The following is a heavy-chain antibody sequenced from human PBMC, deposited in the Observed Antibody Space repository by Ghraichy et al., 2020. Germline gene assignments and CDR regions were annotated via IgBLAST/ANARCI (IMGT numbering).Heavy chain of an antibody. CDR1: GYTFSDHD. D-gene: IGHD2-21*01. J-gene: IGHJ6*02. CDR2: IKNKFNGYTT. CDR3: ARAAYSHGLDV. V-gene: IGHV3-72*01. Sequence: GGSLRLSCAAAGYTFSDHDMDWVRQAPGTGLEWVARIKNKFNGYTTEYAASVQGRFTISRDDSQNSLYLQMNSLKTEDTAVYYCARAAYSHGLDVWGQGTTVTVS.